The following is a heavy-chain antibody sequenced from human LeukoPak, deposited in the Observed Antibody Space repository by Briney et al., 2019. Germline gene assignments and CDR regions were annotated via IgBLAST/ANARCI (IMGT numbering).Heavy chain of an antibody. D-gene: IGHD5-24*01. V-gene: IGHV1-69*04. CDR3: AAGGRDGCNLAEYFQH. J-gene: IGHJ1*01. CDR1: GGTFSSYA. CDR2: IIPILGIA. Sequence: SVKVSCKASGGTFSSYAISWVRQAPGQGLEWMGRIIPILGIANYAQKFQGRVTITADKSTSTAYMELSSLRSEDTAVYYCAAGGRDGCNLAEYFQHWGQGTLVTVSS.